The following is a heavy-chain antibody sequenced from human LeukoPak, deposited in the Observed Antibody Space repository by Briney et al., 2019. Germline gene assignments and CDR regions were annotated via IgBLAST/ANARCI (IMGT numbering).Heavy chain of an antibody. V-gene: IGHV5-10-1*01. CDR2: IDPSDSYT. CDR1: GYSFTSYW. Sequence: GESLRISCKGSGYSFTSYWITWVRQMPGKGLEWMGRIDPSDSYTNYNPSFQGHVTISADKSISTGYLQWSSLKASDTAMYHCAKQTRYCSGGSCSLFDYFDYWGQGTLVTVSS. CDR3: AKQTRYCSGGSCSLFDYFDY. J-gene: IGHJ4*02. D-gene: IGHD2-15*01.